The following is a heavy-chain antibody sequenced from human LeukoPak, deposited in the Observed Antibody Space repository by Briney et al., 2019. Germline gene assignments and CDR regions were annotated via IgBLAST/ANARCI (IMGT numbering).Heavy chain of an antibody. V-gene: IGHV1-69*01. D-gene: IGHD3-22*01. CDR3: AREGGDSSGYYFDY. J-gene: IGHJ4*02. CDR2: IIPIFGTA. CDR1: GGTFSSYA. Sequence: ASVTVSCTASGGTFSSYAISWVRQAPGQGLEWMGGIIPIFGTANYAQKFQGRVTITADEFTSTAYMELSSLRSEDTAVYYCAREGGDSSGYYFDYWGQGTLVTVSS.